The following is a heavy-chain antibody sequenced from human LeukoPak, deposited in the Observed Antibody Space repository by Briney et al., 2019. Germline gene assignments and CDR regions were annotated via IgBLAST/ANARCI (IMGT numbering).Heavy chain of an antibody. Sequence: SETLSLTCTVSGGSISSYYWSWIRQPPGKGLEWIGYIYYSGSTNYNPSLKSRVTISVDTSKNQFSLKLSSVTAADTAVYYCARGQLVVARPLYMDVWGKGTTVTVSS. D-gene: IGHD2-15*01. CDR3: ARGQLVVARPLYMDV. CDR2: IYYSGST. V-gene: IGHV4-59*01. J-gene: IGHJ6*03. CDR1: GGSISSYY.